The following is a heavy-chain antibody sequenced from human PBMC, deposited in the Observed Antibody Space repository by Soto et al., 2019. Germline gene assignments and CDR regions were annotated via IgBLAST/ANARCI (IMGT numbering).Heavy chain of an antibody. Sequence: SETLSLTCTVSGGSISSYYWSWIRQPPGKGLEWIGYIYYSGSTNYNPSLKSRVTISVDTSKNQFSLKLSSVTAADTAVYYCARSSIYSNYNYWGQGTLVTVSS. D-gene: IGHD4-4*01. J-gene: IGHJ4*02. CDR1: GGSISSYY. CDR3: ARSSIYSNYNY. CDR2: IYYSGST. V-gene: IGHV4-59*01.